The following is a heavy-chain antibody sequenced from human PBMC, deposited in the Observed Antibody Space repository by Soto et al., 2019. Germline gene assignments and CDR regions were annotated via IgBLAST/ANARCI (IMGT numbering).Heavy chain of an antibody. CDR3: ARQPGGAGYGARGFYFDY. D-gene: IGHD2-21*01. CDR1: GGSTNSKSDY. Sequence: SETLSLTCTVSGGSTNSKSDYWGWIRQPPGKGLEWIGSVYYSGSTHDNPALQSRVTISVDTSRNQFSVNLISVTAADTAVYFCARQPGGAGYGARGFYFDYWGQGTMVTVSS. V-gene: IGHV4-39*01. CDR2: VYYSGST. J-gene: IGHJ4*01.